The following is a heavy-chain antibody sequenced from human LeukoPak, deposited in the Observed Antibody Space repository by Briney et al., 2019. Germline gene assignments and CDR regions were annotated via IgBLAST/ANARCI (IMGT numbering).Heavy chain of an antibody. V-gene: IGHV1-2*02. CDR3: ARAFLDFWSGYFMDV. J-gene: IGHJ6*01. Sequence: ASVKVSCKASGYTFTGYYMHGVRQAPGRGREGMGWINPNSGGTNYAQTFQGRVTMTRDTSISTAYMELSRLRSDDTAVYYCARAFLDFWSGYFMDVWGKGTTVTVSS. D-gene: IGHD3-3*01. CDR1: GYTFTGYY. CDR2: INPNSGGT.